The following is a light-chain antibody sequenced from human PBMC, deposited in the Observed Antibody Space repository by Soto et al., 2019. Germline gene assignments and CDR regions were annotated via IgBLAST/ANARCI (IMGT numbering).Light chain of an antibody. J-gene: IGKJ5*01. Sequence: EIVLTQSPGTLSLSPGEGATLSCRASQSVTSNYLAWFQQKPGQPPRLLISGASSRVTGIPDKFSGSGSGTDFTLTISRLEPEDFAVYFCQQYAESPITFGQGTRLEIK. CDR1: QSVTSNY. CDR3: QQYAESPIT. V-gene: IGKV3-20*01. CDR2: GAS.